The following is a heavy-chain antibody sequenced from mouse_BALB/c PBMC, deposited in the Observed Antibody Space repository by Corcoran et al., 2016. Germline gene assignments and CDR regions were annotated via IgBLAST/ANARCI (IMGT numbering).Heavy chain of an antibody. J-gene: IGHJ2*01. CDR2: INTYTGEP. CDR1: GYTFTNYG. CDR3: ARGQLGPYY. V-gene: IGHV9-1*02. Sequence: QIQLVQSGPELKKPGETVKISCKASGYTFTNYGMNWVKQAPGKGLKWMGWINTYTGEPTYADDFKGRFAFSLETSASTAYLQINNLKNEDMATYFCARGQLGPYYWGQGTTLTVSS. D-gene: IGHD3-2*01.